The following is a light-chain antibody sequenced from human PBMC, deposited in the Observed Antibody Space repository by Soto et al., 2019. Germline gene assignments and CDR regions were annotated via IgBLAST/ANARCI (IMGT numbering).Light chain of an antibody. Sequence: DIPMTQSPSTLSASVGDRVTITCRASQSISNWLAWYQQKPGKAPNLLIYEAASLESGVPSRFSGSGSGTQLTLTISSLQADDVATYYYQQYNTYPLTFGEGTKVQIK. CDR3: QQYNTYPLT. V-gene: IGKV1-5*03. J-gene: IGKJ4*01. CDR2: EAA. CDR1: QSISNW.